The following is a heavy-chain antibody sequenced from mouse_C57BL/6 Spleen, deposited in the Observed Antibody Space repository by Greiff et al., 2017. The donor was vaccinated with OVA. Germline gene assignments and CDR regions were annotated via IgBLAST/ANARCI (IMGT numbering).Heavy chain of an antibody. V-gene: IGHV1-42*01. Sequence: EVQLQQSGPELVKPGASVKISCKASGYSFTGYYMNWVKQSPEKSLEWIGEINPSTGGTTYNQKFKAKATLTVDKSSSTAYMQLKSLTSEDSAVYYCARSGYSNYYFDDWGQGTTLTVSS. CDR2: INPSTGGT. CDR3: ARSGYSNYYFDD. J-gene: IGHJ2*01. CDR1: GYSFTGYY. D-gene: IGHD2-5*01.